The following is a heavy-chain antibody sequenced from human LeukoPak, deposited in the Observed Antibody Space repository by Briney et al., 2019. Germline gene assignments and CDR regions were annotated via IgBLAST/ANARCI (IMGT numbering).Heavy chain of an antibody. CDR2: IKQDGSEK. CDR3: ARERWTRAAADSHYYGLDV. CDR1: GFTFSSYW. Sequence: GGSLRLSCAASGFTFSSYWMNWVRQAPGRGPEWVAHIKQDGSEKYYLDSVKGRFTISRDNAKNSLYLQLSSLRAQDTAVYYCARERWTRAAADSHYYGLDVWGQGTTVTVSS. V-gene: IGHV3-7*03. D-gene: IGHD6-13*01. J-gene: IGHJ6*02.